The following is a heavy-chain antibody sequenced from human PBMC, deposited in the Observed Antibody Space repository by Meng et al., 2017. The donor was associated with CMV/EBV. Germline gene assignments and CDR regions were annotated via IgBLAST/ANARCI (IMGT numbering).Heavy chain of an antibody. J-gene: IGHJ4*02. V-gene: IGHV1-69*05. CDR3: ARGAGMGSGWYWDDY. CDR1: GGTFSSYA. D-gene: IGHD6-19*01. Sequence: SVKVCKASGGTFSSYAISWVRQAPGQGLEWMGGIIPIFGTANYAQKFQGRVTITTDESTSTAYMELSSLRSEDTAVYYCARGAGMGSGWYWDDYWGQGTLVTVSS. CDR2: IIPIFGTA.